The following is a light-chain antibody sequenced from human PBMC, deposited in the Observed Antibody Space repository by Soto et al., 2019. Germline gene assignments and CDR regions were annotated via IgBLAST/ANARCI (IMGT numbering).Light chain of an antibody. V-gene: IGKV4-1*01. CDR3: QLYCSTPLT. CDR1: QSVLYSSNNRNY. CDR2: WAS. Sequence: DIVMTQSPDSLAVSLGERATINCKSSQSVLYSSNNRNYLAWYQQKPGQPPKLLIYWASTRESGVPDRFSGSWSGTDFTLTISSLQAEDVAVYYCQLYCSTPLTFGGGPKVEVK. J-gene: IGKJ4*01.